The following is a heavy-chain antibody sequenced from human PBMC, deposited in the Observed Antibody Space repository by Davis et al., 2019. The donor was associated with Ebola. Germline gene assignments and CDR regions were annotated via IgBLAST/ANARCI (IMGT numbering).Heavy chain of an antibody. CDR3: TLLQEHL. CDR1: GFTFDDYG. Sequence: PGGSLRLSCVTSGFTFDDYGMSWVRQRPGKGLEWISGITDSGSSVDYVDSVKGRFTISRDNAKNSLYLQMNSLHQGPIGLPPGTLLQEHLWG. J-gene: IGHJ6*01. CDR2: ITDSGSSV. V-gene: IGHV3-20*01.